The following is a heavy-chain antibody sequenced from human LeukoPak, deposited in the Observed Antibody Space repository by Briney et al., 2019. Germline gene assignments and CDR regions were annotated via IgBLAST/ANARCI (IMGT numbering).Heavy chain of an antibody. D-gene: IGHD6-19*01. CDR2: INSDGSST. Sequence: GGSLRLSCAASGFTFSSYWMHWVRQAPGKGLVWVSRINSDGSSTSYADSVKGRFTTSRDNAKNTLYLQMNSLRAEDTAVYYCARVAGSYRYYYGMDVWGQGTTVTVSS. J-gene: IGHJ6*02. CDR3: ARVAGSYRYYYGMDV. V-gene: IGHV3-74*01. CDR1: GFTFSSYW.